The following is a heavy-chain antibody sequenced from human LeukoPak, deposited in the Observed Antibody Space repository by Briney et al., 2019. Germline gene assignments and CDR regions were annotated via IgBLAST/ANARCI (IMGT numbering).Heavy chain of an antibody. CDR2: IYYSGST. CDR3: AREMRDPGFDL. V-gene: IGHV4-59*01. J-gene: IGHJ2*01. CDR1: GGSISSYY. Sequence: PSETLSLTCTVSGGSISSYYWSWIRQPPGKGLEWIGYIYYSGSTNYNPSLKSRVTISVDTSKNQFSLKLSSVTAADTAVYYCAREMRDPGFDLWGRGTLVTVSS.